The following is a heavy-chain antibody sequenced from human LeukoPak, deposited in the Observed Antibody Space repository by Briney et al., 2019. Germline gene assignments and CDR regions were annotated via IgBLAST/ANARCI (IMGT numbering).Heavy chain of an antibody. V-gene: IGHV4-39*01. J-gene: IGHJ4*02. D-gene: IGHD3-22*01. CDR2: IYYSGST. CDR3: ARQGLPNYYDSSGYLGY. CDR1: GGSISSSSYY. Sequence: SETLSLTCTVSGGSISSSSYYWGWIRQPPGKGLEWIGSIYYSGSTYYNPSLKGRVTISVDTSKNQFSLKLSSETAADTAVYYCARQGLPNYYDSSGYLGYWGQGTLVTVSS.